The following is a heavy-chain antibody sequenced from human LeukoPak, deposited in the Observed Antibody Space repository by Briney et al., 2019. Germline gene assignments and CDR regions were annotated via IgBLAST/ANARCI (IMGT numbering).Heavy chain of an antibody. V-gene: IGHV3-48*03. CDR2: ISTSSSTI. Sequence: PGGSLRLSCAASGFSLTSYERNWVRQAPGKGLEWVSYISTSSSTIYYADSVKGRFTISRDNAKDSLYLQMNSLRADDTAVYYCARGKGTSTGRAFDIWGQGTMVTVSS. J-gene: IGHJ3*02. CDR1: GFSLTSYE. CDR3: ARGKGTSTGRAFDI. D-gene: IGHD2-2*01.